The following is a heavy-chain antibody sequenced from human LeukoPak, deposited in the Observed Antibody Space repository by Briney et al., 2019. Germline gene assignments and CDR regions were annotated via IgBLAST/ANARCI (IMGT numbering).Heavy chain of an antibody. D-gene: IGHD4-17*01. V-gene: IGHV3-66*01. CDR2: LYPGGST. J-gene: IGHJ1*01. Sequence: GGSLRLSCAASGFTVSSSYMSWVRQAPGKGLELVSVLYPGGSTYIADSVKGRFSISRDNSNNTLNLQMNSLRVEDTAVYYCARDKLRTTWTFAEYFQHWGQGTLVTVSS. CDR3: ARDKLRTTWTFAEYFQH. CDR1: GFTVSSSY.